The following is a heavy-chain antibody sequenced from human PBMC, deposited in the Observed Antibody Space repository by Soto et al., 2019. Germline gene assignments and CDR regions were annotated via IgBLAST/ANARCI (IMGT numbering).Heavy chain of an antibody. J-gene: IGHJ4*02. Sequence: QVQLQESGPGLVKPSQTLSLTCTVSGGSISIGDHYWSWIRHRPGTGLEWIGYIYYSGNTYYNPSLKSRIIMSVDTSKSQFSLRVSSVTAADTAIYYCAGFSSGEYGGNSGFVYWGQGTLVTVSS. D-gene: IGHD2-21*02. CDR2: IYYSGNT. V-gene: IGHV4-31*03. CDR3: AGFSSGEYGGNSGFVY. CDR1: GGSISIGDHY.